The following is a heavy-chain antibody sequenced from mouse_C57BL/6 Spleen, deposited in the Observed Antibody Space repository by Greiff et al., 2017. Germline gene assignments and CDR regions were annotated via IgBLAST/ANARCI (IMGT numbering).Heavy chain of an antibody. D-gene: IGHD1-2*01. Sequence: VQLQQSGPELVKPGASVKISCKASGYTFTDYYMNWVKQSHGKSLEWIGDINPNNGGTSYNQKFKGKATLTVDKSSSTAYMELRSLTSEDSAVYDCARRGLRRYAMDYWGQGTTLTVSS. CDR2: INPNNGGT. CDR1: GYTFTDYY. V-gene: IGHV1-26*01. J-gene: IGHJ2*01. CDR3: ARRGLRRYAMDY.